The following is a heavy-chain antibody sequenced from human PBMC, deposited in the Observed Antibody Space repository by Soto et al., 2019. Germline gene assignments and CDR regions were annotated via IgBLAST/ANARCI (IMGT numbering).Heavy chain of an antibody. D-gene: IGHD3-22*01. CDR1: GVTVSSNY. Sequence: GGSLRLSCAASGVTVSSNYMSWVRPAPGKGLEWGSVIYSGGSTYYADSVKGRFTISRDNSKNTLYLQMNSLRAEDTAVYYCARDPETYDSSGYYDYWGQGTLVTVS. CDR3: ARDPETYDSSGYYDY. V-gene: IGHV3-53*01. CDR2: IYSGGST. J-gene: IGHJ4*02.